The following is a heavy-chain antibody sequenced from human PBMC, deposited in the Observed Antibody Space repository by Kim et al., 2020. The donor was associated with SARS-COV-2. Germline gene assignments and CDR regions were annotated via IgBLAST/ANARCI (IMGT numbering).Heavy chain of an antibody. V-gene: IGHV4-39*01. CDR2: IYYSGST. CDR3: ARLLSKDSSGWYGPRYFQH. J-gene: IGHJ1*01. Sequence: SETLSLTCTVSGGSISSSSYYWGWIRQPPGKGLEWIGSIYYSGSTYYNPSLKSRVTISVGTSKNQFSLKLSSVTAADTAVYYCARLLSKDSSGWYGPRYFQHWGQGTLVTVSS. D-gene: IGHD6-19*01. CDR1: GGSISSSSYY.